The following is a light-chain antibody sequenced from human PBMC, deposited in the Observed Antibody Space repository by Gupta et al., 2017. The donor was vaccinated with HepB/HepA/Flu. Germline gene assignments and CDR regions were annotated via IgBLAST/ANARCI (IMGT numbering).Light chain of an antibody. Sequence: QSALTQPPSVSGSPGQSVTISCTGTSSDIGSYNRVSWCQQPPGTAPTLIIYEVNNRPAGVPDRFSGSKSGNTAFLTISGLQEEDEGDYYCTSFTSSNTWVFGGGTSLTVL. V-gene: IGLV2-18*02. CDR2: EVN. J-gene: IGLJ3*02. CDR3: TSFTSSNTWV. CDR1: SSDIGSYNR.